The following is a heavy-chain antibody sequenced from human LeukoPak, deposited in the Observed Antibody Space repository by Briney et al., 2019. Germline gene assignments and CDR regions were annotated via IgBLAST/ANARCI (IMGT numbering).Heavy chain of an antibody. Sequence: PSETLSLTCTVSGDSISSGDYYWSWIRQPPGKVLEWIGYIYHSGSTYSNPSLKSRVTMSVDRSKNQFSLKLSSVTAADTAVYYCARVSPYDYCSSTSCPSAYCYGMDVWGQGTTVTVSS. CDR1: GDSISSGDYY. V-gene: IGHV4-30-2*01. D-gene: IGHD2-2*01. CDR3: ARVSPYDYCSSTSCPSAYCYGMDV. CDR2: IYHSGST. J-gene: IGHJ6*02.